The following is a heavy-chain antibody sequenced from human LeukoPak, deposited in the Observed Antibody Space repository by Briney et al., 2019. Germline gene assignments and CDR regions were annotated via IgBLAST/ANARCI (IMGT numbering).Heavy chain of an antibody. J-gene: IGHJ6*04. D-gene: IGHD2-2*01. V-gene: IGHV4-34*01. CDR2: INHSGST. Sequence: SETLSLTRAVYGGSFSGYYWSWIRQPPGKGLEWIGEINHSGSTNYNPSLKSRVTISVDTSKNQFSLKLSSVTAADTAVYYCARSIVVVPARPGPDVWGKGTTVTVSS. CDR1: GGSFSGYY. CDR3: ARSIVVVPARPGPDV.